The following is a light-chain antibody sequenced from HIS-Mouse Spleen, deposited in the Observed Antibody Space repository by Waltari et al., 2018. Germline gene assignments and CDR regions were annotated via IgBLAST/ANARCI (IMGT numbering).Light chain of an antibody. CDR3: QQFNSYPRT. CDR1: QGICSA. CDR2: DAS. V-gene: IGKV1-13*02. Sequence: ALPLTQSPFSLSAFGGDRVPIPCRASQGICSALAWYQQKPGKAPKLLIYDASSLESGVPSRFSGSGSGTDFTLTISSLQPEDFATYYCQQFNSYPRTFGGGTKVEIK. J-gene: IGKJ4*01.